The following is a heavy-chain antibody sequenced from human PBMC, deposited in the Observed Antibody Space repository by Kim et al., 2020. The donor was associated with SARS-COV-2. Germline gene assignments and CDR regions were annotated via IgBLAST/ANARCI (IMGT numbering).Heavy chain of an antibody. D-gene: IGHD3-10*01. CDR3: ARVMRGTRGRLFDY. J-gene: IGHJ4*02. V-gene: IGHV3-11*05. CDR1: GFTFSDYY. Sequence: GGSLRLSCAASGFTFSDYYMSWIRQAPGKGLEWVSDISSSSSYTNYADSGKGRFTISRDNAKNSLYLQMNSLRAEDTAVYYCARVMRGTRGRLFDYWGQGTLVTVSS. CDR2: ISSSSSYT.